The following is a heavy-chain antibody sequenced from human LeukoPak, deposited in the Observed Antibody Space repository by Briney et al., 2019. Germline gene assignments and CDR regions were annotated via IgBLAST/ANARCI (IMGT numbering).Heavy chain of an antibody. V-gene: IGHV4-34*01. CDR1: GGSFSGYY. J-gene: IGHJ4*02. CDR3: ARGGGSYFDY. CDR2: INHSGST. D-gene: IGHD3-16*01. Sequence: PSETLSLTCAVYGGSFSGYYWGWIRQPPGKGLEWIGEINHSGSTNYNPSLKSRVTISVDTSKNQFSLKLSSVTAADPAVYYCARGGGSYFDYWGQGTLVTVSS.